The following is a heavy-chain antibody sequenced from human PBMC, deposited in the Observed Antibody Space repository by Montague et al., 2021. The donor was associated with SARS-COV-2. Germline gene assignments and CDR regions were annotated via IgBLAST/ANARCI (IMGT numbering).Heavy chain of an antibody. D-gene: IGHD3-9*01. Sequence: SLRLSCAASGFTFSSYSMSWVRQAPGKGLEWVSGISGSGSGTYYAVSVKGRFTISRDNSKSTLYLQMNSLRAEDTAVYYCAKMAYSDWVIGFYGMDVWGQGTAVTASS. CDR1: GFTFSSYS. V-gene: IGHV3-23*01. J-gene: IGHJ6*02. CDR2: ISGSGSGT. CDR3: AKMAYSDWVIGFYGMDV.